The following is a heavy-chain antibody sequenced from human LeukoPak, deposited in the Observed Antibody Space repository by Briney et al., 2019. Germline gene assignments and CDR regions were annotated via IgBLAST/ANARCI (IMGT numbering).Heavy chain of an antibody. CDR3: ARQQYYDSSGYCFDY. D-gene: IGHD3-22*01. CDR1: GGSISSYY. J-gene: IGHJ4*02. V-gene: IGHV4-39*01. CDR2: IYYSGST. Sequence: SETLSLTCNVSGGSISSYYWGWIRQPPGKGLEWIGSIYYSGSTYYNPSLKSRVTISVDTSKNQFSLKLSSVTAADTAVYYCARQQYYDSSGYCFDYWGQGTLVTVSS.